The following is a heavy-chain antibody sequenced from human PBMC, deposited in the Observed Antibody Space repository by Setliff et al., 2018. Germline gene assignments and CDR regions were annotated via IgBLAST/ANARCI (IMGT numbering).Heavy chain of an antibody. V-gene: IGHV3-23*01. Sequence: GSLRLSCAASGFTFSSSSMTWVRQAPGKGLEWVSAINGGGTATYYADSVKGRFTISRDNAKKSLYLQMNSLRAEDTAVYYCARDRISRYYDSGAHAFDIWGQGTMVTVS. CDR1: GFTFSSSS. CDR2: INGGGTAT. D-gene: IGHD3-22*01. J-gene: IGHJ3*02. CDR3: ARDRISRYYDSGAHAFDI.